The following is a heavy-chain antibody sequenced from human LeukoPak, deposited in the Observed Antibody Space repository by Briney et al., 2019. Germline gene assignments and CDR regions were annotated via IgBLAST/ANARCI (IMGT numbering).Heavy chain of an antibody. CDR1: GGSISSYY. CDR2: IYYSGST. D-gene: IGHD3-10*01. J-gene: IGHJ6*04. V-gene: IGHV4-59*01. Sequence: SETLPLTCTVSGGSISSYYWSWIRQPPGKGLEWIGYIYYSGSTNYNPSLKSRVTISVDTSKNQFSLKLSSVTAADTAVYYCARDRSSGPMDVWGKGTTVTVSS. CDR3: ARDRSSGPMDV.